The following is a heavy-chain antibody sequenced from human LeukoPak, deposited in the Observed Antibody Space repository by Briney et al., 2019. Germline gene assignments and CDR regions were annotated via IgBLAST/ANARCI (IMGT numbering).Heavy chain of an antibody. V-gene: IGHV3-23*01. CDR2: ISGSGGST. Sequence: PGGSLRLSCAASGFTFSSYAMSWVRQAPGEGLEWVSAISGSGGSTYYADSVKGRFTISRDNSKNTLYLQMNSLRAEDTAVYYCAKVMGVVVAATTSFDYWGQGTLVTVSS. D-gene: IGHD2-15*01. CDR1: GFTFSSYA. J-gene: IGHJ4*02. CDR3: AKVMGVVVAATTSFDY.